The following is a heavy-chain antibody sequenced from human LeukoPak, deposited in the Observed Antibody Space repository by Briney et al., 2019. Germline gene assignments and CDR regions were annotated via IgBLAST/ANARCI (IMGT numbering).Heavy chain of an antibody. V-gene: IGHV4-39*07. CDR3: AGTYYYDSSSYFPYAFDI. Sequence: SETLSLTCTVSGGSISSSSYYWGWIRQPPGKGLEWIGSIYYSGSTYYNPSLKSRVTISVDTSKNQFSLKLSSVTAADTAVYYCAGTYYYDSSSYFPYAFDIWGQGTMVTVSS. CDR1: GGSISSSSYY. J-gene: IGHJ3*02. D-gene: IGHD3-22*01. CDR2: IYYSGST.